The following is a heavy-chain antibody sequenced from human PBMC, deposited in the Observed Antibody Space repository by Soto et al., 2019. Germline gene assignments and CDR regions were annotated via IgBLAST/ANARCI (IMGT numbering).Heavy chain of an antibody. CDR1: GYTFTGYY. Sequence: GASVKVSCKASGYTFTGYYMHWVRQAPGQGLEWMGWINPNSGGTNYAQKFQGWVTMTRDTSISTAYMELSRLRSDDTAVYYCARADVDTAMVIPDEIWGQGTLVTVSS. D-gene: IGHD5-18*01. CDR3: ARADVDTAMVIPDEI. CDR2: INPNSGGT. V-gene: IGHV1-2*04. J-gene: IGHJ4*02.